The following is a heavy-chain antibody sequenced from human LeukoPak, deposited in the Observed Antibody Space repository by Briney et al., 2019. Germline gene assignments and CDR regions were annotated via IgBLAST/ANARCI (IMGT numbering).Heavy chain of an antibody. Sequence: ASVKVSCKASGGTLSSYAISWVRQAPGQGLEWMGWISAYNGNTNYAQKLQGRVTMTTDTSTSTAYMELRSLRSDDTAVYYCARVAYSSGWYAFEYFQHWGQGTLVTVSS. CDR2: ISAYNGNT. V-gene: IGHV1-18*01. CDR1: GGTLSSYA. D-gene: IGHD6-19*01. J-gene: IGHJ1*01. CDR3: ARVAYSSGWYAFEYFQH.